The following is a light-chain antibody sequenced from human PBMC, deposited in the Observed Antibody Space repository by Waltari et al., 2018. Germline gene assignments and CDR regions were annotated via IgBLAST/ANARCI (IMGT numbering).Light chain of an antibody. V-gene: IGKV1-12*01. J-gene: IGKJ2*01. CDR2: AAS. Sequence: DIQMTQSPSSLSASVGDKVTINCRASQGISSRLAWYQQKPGKAPKLLIYAASSLQSGVPSRFAGSGSGTDYTLTISSLQPEDFATYFCQQGYNTPYTFGQGTKVEIK. CDR3: QQGYNTPYT. CDR1: QGISSR.